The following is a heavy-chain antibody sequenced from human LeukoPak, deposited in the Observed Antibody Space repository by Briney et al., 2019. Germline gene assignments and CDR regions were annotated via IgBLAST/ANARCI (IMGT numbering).Heavy chain of an antibody. J-gene: IGHJ6*03. D-gene: IGHD1-26*01. V-gene: IGHV1-46*01. CDR3: ARAQGSNYHYYMDV. CDR1: GYTFTSYH. CDR2: INPSGGSP. Sequence: GASVKVSCKASGYTFTSYHLHWVRQAPGQGLEWMGIINPSGGSPNYAQKFQGRVTMTRDMSTSTVNMELSSLRSEDTAVYYCARAQGSNYHYYMDVWGKGTTVTVSS.